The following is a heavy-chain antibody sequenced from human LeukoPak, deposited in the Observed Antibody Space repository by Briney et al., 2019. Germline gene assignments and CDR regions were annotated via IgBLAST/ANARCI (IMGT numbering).Heavy chain of an antibody. D-gene: IGHD3-3*01. CDR3: AKDRAIFGVPNYFDY. CDR2: ISWNSGSI. Sequence: PGGSLRLSCAASGFTFDDYAMHWVRQAPGKGLEWVSGISWNSGSIGYADSVKGRFTISRDNAKNSLYLQMNSLRAEDTAVYYCAKDRAIFGVPNYFDYWGQGTLVTVSS. V-gene: IGHV3-9*01. J-gene: IGHJ4*02. CDR1: GFTFDDYA.